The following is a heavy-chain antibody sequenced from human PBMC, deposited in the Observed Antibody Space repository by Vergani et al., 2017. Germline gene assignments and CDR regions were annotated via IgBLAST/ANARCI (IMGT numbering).Heavy chain of an antibody. CDR3: TTAWGLYYLHGEYFQY. J-gene: IGHJ1*01. D-gene: IGHD3-10*01. Sequence: DVRLVESGGGLVQPGGSRRLSCAGAGFTFDTYTMAYVRQAPGKGLEWVATISSGGGDIFYADSVKGRFTISRDNSKNTLFLQMNSLKDEDTAVYYCTTAWGLYYLHGEYFQYWGRGTLVSVSS. V-gene: IGHV3-23*04. CDR2: ISSGGGDI. CDR1: GFTFDTYT.